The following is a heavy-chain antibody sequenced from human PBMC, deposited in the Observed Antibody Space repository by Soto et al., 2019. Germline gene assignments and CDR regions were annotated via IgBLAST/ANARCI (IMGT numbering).Heavy chain of an antibody. D-gene: IGHD2-2*01. CDR3: ARREFVPAAMDYYSYGMAV. J-gene: IGHJ6*02. V-gene: IGHV5-10-1*01. Sequence: PGESLKISCKGSGYSFTSYWISWVRQMPVKGLEWMGRIDPSDSYTNYSPSFQGHVTISADKSISTAYLQWSSLKASDTAMYYCARREFVPAAMDYYSYGMAVWGQGTTVTVSS. CDR1: GYSFTSYW. CDR2: IDPSDSYT.